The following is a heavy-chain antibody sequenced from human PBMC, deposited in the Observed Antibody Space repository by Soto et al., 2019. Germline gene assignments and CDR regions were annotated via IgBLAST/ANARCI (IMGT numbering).Heavy chain of an antibody. CDR1: GYSFTSYW. J-gene: IGHJ6*02. V-gene: IGHV5-51*01. CDR3: ARQRWLQPYYYYGMDV. CDR2: IYPGDSDT. Sequence: KVSCKGSGYSFTSYWIGWVRQMPGKGLEWMGIIYPGDSDTRYSPSFQGQVTISADKSISTAYLQWSSLKASDTAMYYCARQRWLQPYYYYGMDVWGQGTTVTVSS. D-gene: IGHD5-12*01.